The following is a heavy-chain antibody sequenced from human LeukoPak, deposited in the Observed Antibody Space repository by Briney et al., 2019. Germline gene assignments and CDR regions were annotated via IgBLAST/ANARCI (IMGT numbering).Heavy chain of an antibody. J-gene: IGHJ6*02. CDR1: GFTFSSYW. CDR2: IKQDGSEK. Sequence: GGSLRLSCAASGFTFSSYWMSWVRQAPGKGLEWVANIKQDGSEKYYVDSVKGRFTISRDNAKNSLYLQMNSLRAEDTAVYYCARVANSSSWYSWYYYYGMGVWGQGTTVTVSS. V-gene: IGHV3-7*01. CDR3: ARVANSSSWYSWYYYYGMGV. D-gene: IGHD6-13*01.